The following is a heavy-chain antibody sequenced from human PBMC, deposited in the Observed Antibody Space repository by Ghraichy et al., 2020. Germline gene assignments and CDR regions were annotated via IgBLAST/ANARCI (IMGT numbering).Heavy chain of an antibody. V-gene: IGHV1-18*01. CDR3: AREKYYDFWSGYYYYYYGMDV. Sequence: SVKVSCKASGYTFTSYGISWVRQAPGQGLEWMGWISAYNGNTNYAQKLQGRVTMTTDTSTSTAYMELRSLRSDDTAVYYCAREKYYDFWSGYYYYYYGMDVWGQGTTVTVSS. CDR1: GYTFTSYG. J-gene: IGHJ6*02. D-gene: IGHD3-3*01. CDR2: ISAYNGNT.